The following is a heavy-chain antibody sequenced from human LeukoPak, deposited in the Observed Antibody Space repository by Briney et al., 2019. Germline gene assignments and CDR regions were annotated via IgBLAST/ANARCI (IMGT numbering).Heavy chain of an antibody. V-gene: IGHV3-48*03. CDR2: ISSSGSTI. Sequence: GGSLRLSCAASGFTYSSYEMNWVRQAPGKGLEWVSYISSSGSTIYYADSVKGRFTISRDNAKNSLYLQMNSLRAKDTAVYYCARTNRYCSSTSCHGDDAFDIWGQGTMVTVSS. CDR3: ARTNRYCSSTSCHGDDAFDI. D-gene: IGHD2-2*01. J-gene: IGHJ3*02. CDR1: GFTYSSYE.